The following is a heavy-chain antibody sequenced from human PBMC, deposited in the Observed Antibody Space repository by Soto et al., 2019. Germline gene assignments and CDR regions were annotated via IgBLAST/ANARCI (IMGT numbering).Heavy chain of an antibody. CDR2: IYYSGST. J-gene: IGHJ6*02. D-gene: IGHD6-6*01. V-gene: IGHV4-31*03. Sequence: SETLSLTCTFSVVSISSGGYYCSRIRQHPGKGLEWIGYIYYSGSTYYNPSLKSRVTISVDTSKNQFSLKLSSVTAADTAGYYCARDPTPYSSPYGTWGQGTTVSVS. CDR1: VVSISSGGYY. CDR3: ARDPTPYSSPYGT.